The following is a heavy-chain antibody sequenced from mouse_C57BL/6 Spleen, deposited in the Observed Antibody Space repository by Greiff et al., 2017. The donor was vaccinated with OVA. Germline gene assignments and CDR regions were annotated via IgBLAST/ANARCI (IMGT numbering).Heavy chain of an antibody. CDR2: IYPGDGDT. CDR3: ARSSGTEFAY. J-gene: IGHJ3*01. CDR1: GYAFSSYW. Sequence: VKLKESGAELVKPGASVKISCKASGYAFSSYWMNWVKQRPGKGLEWIGQIYPGDGDTNYNGKFKGKATLTADKSSSTAYMQLSSLTSEDSAVYFCARSSGTEFAYWGQGTLVTVSA. D-gene: IGHD4-1*01. V-gene: IGHV1-80*01.